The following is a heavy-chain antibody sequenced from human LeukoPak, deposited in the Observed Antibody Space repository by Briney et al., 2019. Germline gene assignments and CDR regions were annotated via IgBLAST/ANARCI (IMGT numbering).Heavy chain of an antibody. Sequence: GGSLRLSCAASGFTFSSYWMHWVRQAPGKGLVWVSRINSDGSSTGYADSVKGRFTISRDNAKNTLYLQMNSLRAEDTAVYYCARDRIAVPGWFDPWGQGTLVTVSS. CDR2: INSDGSST. V-gene: IGHV3-74*01. J-gene: IGHJ5*02. CDR3: ARDRIAVPGWFDP. D-gene: IGHD6-19*01. CDR1: GFTFSSYW.